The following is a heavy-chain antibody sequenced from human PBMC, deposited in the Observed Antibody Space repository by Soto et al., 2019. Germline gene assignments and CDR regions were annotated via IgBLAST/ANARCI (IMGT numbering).Heavy chain of an antibody. V-gene: IGHV4-30-4*02. CDR1: GGSISSGDYY. D-gene: IGHD3-10*01. Sequence: SETLSLTCTVSGGSISSGDYYWSWIRQPPGKGLEWIGYIYYSGSTYYNPSLKSRVTISVDTSKNQFSLKLSSVTAADTAVYYCAREVHYYGSGSYYKGVDYWGQGTLVAVSS. CDR3: AREVHYYGSGSYYKGVDY. CDR2: IYYSGST. J-gene: IGHJ4*02.